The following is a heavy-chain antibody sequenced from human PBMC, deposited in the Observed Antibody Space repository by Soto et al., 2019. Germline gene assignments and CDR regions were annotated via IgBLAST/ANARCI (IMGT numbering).Heavy chain of an antibody. CDR1: GFSLTSNEMR. J-gene: IGHJ4*02. CDR3: ARTTNTGTDY. D-gene: IGHD1-1*01. Sequence: ESGPTLVNPTQTLTLTCTFSGFSLTSNEMRVTWIRQPPGKALEWLARIDWDGEKFYSSSLRTRLTISKDSSKNQVVLTMTNMDPVDTATYYCARTTNTGTDYWGQGTLVTVSS. CDR2: IDWDGEK. V-gene: IGHV2-70*04.